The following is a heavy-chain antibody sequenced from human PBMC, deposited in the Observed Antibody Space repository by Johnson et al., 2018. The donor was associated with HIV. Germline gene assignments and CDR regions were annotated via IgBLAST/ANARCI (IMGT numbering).Heavy chain of an antibody. CDR3: AKGMGLSIGELSDAFHF. Sequence: VQLVESGGGVVQPGRSLRLSCAASGFTFSSYAMHWVRQAPGKGLEWVAVISYDASNKYYADSVKGRFTISRDNSKNTLNLQMNSLRPEDTAVYYCAKGMGLSIGELSDAFHFWGLGTVVTVSS. J-gene: IGHJ3*01. V-gene: IGHV3-30*04. D-gene: IGHD3-10*01. CDR2: ISYDASNK. CDR1: GFTFSSYA.